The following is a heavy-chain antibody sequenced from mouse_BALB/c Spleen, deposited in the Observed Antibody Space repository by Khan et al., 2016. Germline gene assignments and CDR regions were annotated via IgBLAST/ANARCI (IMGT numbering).Heavy chain of an antibody. D-gene: IGHD2-10*01. V-gene: IGHV2-2*02. CDR3: ARKYGPYYGNPFDY. Sequence: QVQLKQSGPGLVQPSQSLSITCTVSGFSLTSYGVHWVRQSPGKGLEWLGVIWSGGSTDYNAAFISRLSISKDNSKSQVFFTMNSLQANDTAIYDCARKYGPYYGNPFDYWRQGTLVTVSA. CDR1: GFSLTSYG. J-gene: IGHJ3*01. CDR2: IWSGGST.